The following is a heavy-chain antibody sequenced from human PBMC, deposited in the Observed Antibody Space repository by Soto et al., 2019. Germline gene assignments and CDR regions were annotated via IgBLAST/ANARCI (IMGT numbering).Heavy chain of an antibody. D-gene: IGHD2-15*01. CDR3: ARPADRVAQIGWFDP. CDR2: ISSSSSTI. CDR1: GFTFSSYS. Sequence: GGLRLSCAASGFTFSSYSMNWIRQAPVKGLEWVSYISSSSSTIYYANSVKGRLTTSRDNAKKSLYLQMNSLRAEETAVYSCARPADRVAQIGWFDPWGQGPLVT. J-gene: IGHJ5*02. V-gene: IGHV3-48*01.